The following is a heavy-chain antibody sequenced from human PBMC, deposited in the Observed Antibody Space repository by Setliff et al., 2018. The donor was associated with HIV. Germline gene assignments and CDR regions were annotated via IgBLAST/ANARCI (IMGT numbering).Heavy chain of an antibody. CDR1: GYTFTDFY. CDR3: ARAHFLVAMTRSWFDP. CDR2: INPKSGVA. D-gene: IGHD5-12*01. J-gene: IGHJ5*02. V-gene: IGHV1-2*06. Sequence: AASVKVSCKASGYTFTDFYIHWVRQAPGQGLEWIGRINPKSGVADYLRKFQGRVTMTTDTSTNTAHMELIRPRFDDTAVYYCARAHFLVAMTRSWFDPWGQGTLVTVSS.